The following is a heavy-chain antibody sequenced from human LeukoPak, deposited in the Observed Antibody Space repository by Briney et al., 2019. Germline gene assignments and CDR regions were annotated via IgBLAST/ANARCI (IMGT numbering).Heavy chain of an antibody. V-gene: IGHV1-2*02. J-gene: IGHJ4*02. D-gene: IGHD4-11*01. Sequence: AASVKVSCKASGYTFTDYYIHWVRQAPGQGLEWMGWINPTSGGTNSAQKFQGRFTMTRDTSIRTAYMELSRLRSDDTAVYYCVRDLGVTTETSLVYWGQGTLVTVSS. CDR1: GYTFTDYY. CDR2: INPTSGGT. CDR3: VRDLGVTTETSLVY.